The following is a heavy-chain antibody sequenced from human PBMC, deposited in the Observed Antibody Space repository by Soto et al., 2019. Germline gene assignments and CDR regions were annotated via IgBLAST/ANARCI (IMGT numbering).Heavy chain of an antibody. CDR1: GGSFNGYY. Sequence: PSETLSLTCAVYGGSFNGYYWSWIRQPPGKGLEWIGEINHSGSTNYNPSLKSRVTISVDTSKNQFSLKLSSVTAADTAVYYCARGVFGLLRIWGQGLLVSVSS. J-gene: IGHJ4*02. V-gene: IGHV4-34*01. CDR3: ARGVFGLLRI. D-gene: IGHD3-22*01. CDR2: INHSGST.